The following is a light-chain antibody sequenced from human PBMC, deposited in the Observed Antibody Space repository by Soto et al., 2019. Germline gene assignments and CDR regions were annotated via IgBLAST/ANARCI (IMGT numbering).Light chain of an antibody. CDR3: QQYSSSPPEFT. V-gene: IGKV3-20*01. J-gene: IGKJ3*01. Sequence: EIVLTQSPGTLSLSPGERATLSCRASQSISSNYLAWYQQRPGQAPRLLIFGASYRATGIPDRFSGSGSGTDFTLTISRLEPEDFAVYYCQQYSSSPPEFTFAPGPRVESK. CDR2: GAS. CDR1: QSISSNY.